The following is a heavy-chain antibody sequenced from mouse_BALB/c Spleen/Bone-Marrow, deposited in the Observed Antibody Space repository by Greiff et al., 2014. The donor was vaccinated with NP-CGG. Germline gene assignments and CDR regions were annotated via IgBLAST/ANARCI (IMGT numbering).Heavy chain of an antibody. CDR3: AREGSTMITTEAWFAY. CDR1: GYTFTSYV. D-gene: IGHD2-4*01. V-gene: IGHV1-14*01. J-gene: IGHJ3*01. CDR2: INPYNDGT. Sequence: VQLKESGPELVKPGASVKMSCKASGYTFTSYVMHWVKQKPGQGLEWIGYINPYNDGTKYNEKFKGKATLTSDKSSSTAYMELSSLTSEGSAVYYCAREGSTMITTEAWFAYWGQGTLVTVSA.